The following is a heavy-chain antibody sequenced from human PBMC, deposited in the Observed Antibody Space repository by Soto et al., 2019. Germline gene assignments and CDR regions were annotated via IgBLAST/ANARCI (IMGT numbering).Heavy chain of an antibody. CDR2: IDPSDSYT. CDR1: GYSFTSYW. J-gene: IGHJ6*02. Sequence: PGESLKISCKGSGYSFTSYWISWVRQMPGKGLEWMGRIDPSDSYTNYSPSFQGHVTISADKSISTAYLQWSSLKASDTAMYYCARGSSGYSYGYYYYYGMDVWGQGTTVTAP. CDR3: ARGSSGYSYGYYYYYGMDV. D-gene: IGHD5-18*01. V-gene: IGHV5-10-1*01.